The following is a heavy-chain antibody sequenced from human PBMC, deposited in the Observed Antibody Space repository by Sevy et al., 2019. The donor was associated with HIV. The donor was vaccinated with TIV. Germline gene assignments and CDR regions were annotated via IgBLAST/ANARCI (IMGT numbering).Heavy chain of an antibody. CDR1: GFTFSSYA. Sequence: GGSLRLSCAASGFTFSSYAMSWVRQAPGKGLEWVSAIRGSGGSTYYADSVKGRFTISRDNSKNTLYLQMNSLRAEDTAVYYCANAGGYSYGSTPFDYWGQGTLVTVSS. D-gene: IGHD5-18*01. CDR3: ANAGGYSYGSTPFDY. V-gene: IGHV3-23*01. CDR2: IRGSGGST. J-gene: IGHJ4*02.